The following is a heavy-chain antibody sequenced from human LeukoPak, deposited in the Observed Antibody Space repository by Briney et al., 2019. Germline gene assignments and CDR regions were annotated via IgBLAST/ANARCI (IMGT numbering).Heavy chain of an antibody. CDR2: ISYSGST. Sequence: PSETLSLTCTVSGGSISSYYWSWIRQPPGKGLEWIGYISYSGSTNYNPSLKRRVTISVDTSKNQFSLKLSSVTAADTAVYYCARYVWGSYPTFEDCWGQGTLVTVSS. CDR3: ARYVWGSYPTFEDC. V-gene: IGHV4-59*01. CDR1: GGSISSYY. J-gene: IGHJ4*02. D-gene: IGHD3-16*02.